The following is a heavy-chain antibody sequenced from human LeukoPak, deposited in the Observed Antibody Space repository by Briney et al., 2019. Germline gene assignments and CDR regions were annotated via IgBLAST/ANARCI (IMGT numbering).Heavy chain of an antibody. CDR2: IHSGDST. CDR3: ARGVVRGVIIEDY. J-gene: IGHJ4*02. Sequence: PGGSLRPSCAASGFTVSSNYMNWVRQAPGQGLEWVSVIHSGDSTYYADSVKGRFTISRDNSKNTLYLQMNSLRAEDTAVYYCARGVVRGVIIEDYWGQGTLVTVSS. D-gene: IGHD3-10*01. V-gene: IGHV3-53*01. CDR1: GFTVSSNY.